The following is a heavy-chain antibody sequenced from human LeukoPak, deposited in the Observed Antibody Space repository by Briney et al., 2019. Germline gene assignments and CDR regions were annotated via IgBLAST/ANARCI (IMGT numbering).Heavy chain of an antibody. CDR3: ASQDDSTWTSMDV. CDR2: IYPGDSDT. Sequence: GESLQISCKGSGYSFTSYWIGWVRQLPGKGLEWMGIIYPGDSDTRYSPSFQGQVTISADKSISTAYLQWNSLKASDTATYYCASQDDSTWTSMDVWGQGTTVTVSS. J-gene: IGHJ6*02. CDR1: GYSFTSYW. D-gene: IGHD6-13*01. V-gene: IGHV5-51*01.